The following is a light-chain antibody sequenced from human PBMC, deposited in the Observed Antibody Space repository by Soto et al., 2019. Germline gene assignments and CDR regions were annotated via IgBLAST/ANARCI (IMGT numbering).Light chain of an antibody. CDR3: QHYNSCSEA. J-gene: IGKJ1*01. V-gene: IGKV1-5*03. CDR1: QTISSW. Sequence: DIQMTQSPSTLSGSVGDRVTITCRASQTISSWLAWYQQKPGKAPKLLIYKASTLKSGVPSRFSGSGSGTEFTLTISSLQPDDFATYYCQHYNSCSEAFGQGTEVELK. CDR2: KAS.